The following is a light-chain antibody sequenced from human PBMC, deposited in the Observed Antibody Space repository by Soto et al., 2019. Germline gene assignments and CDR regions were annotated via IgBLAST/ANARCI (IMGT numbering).Light chain of an antibody. CDR2: GAS. Sequence: IVMTQSPATLSVSPGERATLSCRARQSVTSNLAWYQQKPGQPPRLLIHGASTRATGIPARFSGSGSGTEFTLTISSLQSEDFAVYYCQQYNDWPFTFGPGTKVDIK. J-gene: IGKJ3*01. CDR1: QSVTSN. V-gene: IGKV3-15*01. CDR3: QQYNDWPFT.